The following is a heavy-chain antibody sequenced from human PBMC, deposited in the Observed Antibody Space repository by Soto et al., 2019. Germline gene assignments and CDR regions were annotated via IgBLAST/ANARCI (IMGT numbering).Heavy chain of an antibody. Sequence: VQLVQSGPEVKKPGSSVKGSCKASGGTFSSSTINWVRQAPGQGLQWMGGIHPIFGAPNYAQDFQGRVTITAAKSPATPYMGLSSLTSEDTGVYFCATYNHDAVDIWCQGIMLTVSS. CDR3: ATYNHDAVDI. J-gene: IGHJ3*02. D-gene: IGHD1-20*01. V-gene: IGHV1-69*06. CDR1: GGTFSSST. CDR2: IHPIFGAP.